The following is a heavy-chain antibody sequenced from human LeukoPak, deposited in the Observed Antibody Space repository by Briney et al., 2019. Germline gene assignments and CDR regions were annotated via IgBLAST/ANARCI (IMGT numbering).Heavy chain of an antibody. Sequence: PGGSLRLSCAASGFALSSYWMHWVRQAPGKGLVWVSDINSDGSTTRYADSVQGRFTISRDNAKNTLYLQMNSLRADDTAVYYCATRDHTSSKYWGQGTLVTVAS. CDR3: ATRDHTSSKY. D-gene: IGHD6-6*01. CDR2: INSDGSTT. CDR1: GFALSSYW. V-gene: IGHV3-74*01. J-gene: IGHJ4*02.